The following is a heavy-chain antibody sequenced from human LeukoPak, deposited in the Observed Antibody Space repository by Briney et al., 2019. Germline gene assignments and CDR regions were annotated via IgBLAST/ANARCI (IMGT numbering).Heavy chain of an antibody. CDR2: IYYSGST. Sequence: MSSETLSLTCIVPGGSISSYYWSWIRQPPGKGLEWIGYIYYSGSTNYNPPLKSRVTISVDTSKNQFSLKLSSVTAADTAVYYCARARRTVAALIDYWGQGTLVTVSS. V-gene: IGHV4-59*01. J-gene: IGHJ4*02. D-gene: IGHD2-15*01. CDR1: GGSISSYY. CDR3: ARARRTVAALIDY.